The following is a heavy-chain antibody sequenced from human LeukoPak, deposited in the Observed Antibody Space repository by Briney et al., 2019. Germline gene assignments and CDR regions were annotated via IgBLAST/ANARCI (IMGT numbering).Heavy chain of an antibody. CDR2: ISSSSSTI. Sequence: GGSLRLSCAASGFTFSSYSMNWVRQAPGKGLEWVSYISSSSSTIYYADSVKGRFTISRDNAKNSLYLQMNSLRAEDTAVYYCAKDQYCTSTSRYVGYWGQGTLVTVSS. V-gene: IGHV3-48*04. J-gene: IGHJ4*02. D-gene: IGHD2-2*01. CDR3: AKDQYCTSTSRYVGY. CDR1: GFTFSSYS.